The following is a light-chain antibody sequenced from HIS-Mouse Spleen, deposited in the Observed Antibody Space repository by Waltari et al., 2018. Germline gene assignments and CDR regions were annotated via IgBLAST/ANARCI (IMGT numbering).Light chain of an antibody. CDR2: EGS. Sequence: QSALTQPASVSGSPGQSIPISCTGTRSDVGSYHLFSWYQQHPGKAPKLMIYEGSKRPSGVSNRFSGSKSGNTASLTISGLQAEDEADYYCCSYAGSSTFEVFGGGTKLTVL. J-gene: IGLJ2*01. CDR3: CSYAGSSTFEV. CDR1: RSDVGSYHL. V-gene: IGLV2-23*03.